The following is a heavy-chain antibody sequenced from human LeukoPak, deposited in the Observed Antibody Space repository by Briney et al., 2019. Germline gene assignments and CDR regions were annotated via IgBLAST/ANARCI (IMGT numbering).Heavy chain of an antibody. CDR3: ARTSNKVLRPDY. Sequence: SETLSLTCTVSGGSVSSGSYYWSWIRQPPGKGLEWIGYIYYSGSTYYNPSLKSRVTISVDTSKNQFSLKLSSVTAADTAVYYCARTSNKVLRPDYWGQGTLVTVSS. V-gene: IGHV4-61*01. CDR1: GGSVSSGSYY. J-gene: IGHJ4*02. D-gene: IGHD3-3*01. CDR2: IYYSGST.